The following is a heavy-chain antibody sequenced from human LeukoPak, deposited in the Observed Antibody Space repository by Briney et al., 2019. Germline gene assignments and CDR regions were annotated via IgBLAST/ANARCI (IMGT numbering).Heavy chain of an antibody. CDR3: VRDRHLDYHDSSGYSDY. J-gene: IGHJ4*02. CDR1: GYTFSDYY. CDR2: INLSDGAT. V-gene: IGHV1-2*02. D-gene: IGHD3-22*01. Sequence: ASVKVSCKASGYTFSDYYMHWVRQAPGQGLEWMGWINLSDGATKYEQKFQGRVTMARDTSVSTAYMELSRLTSDDTAVYYCVRDRHLDYHDSSGYSDYWGQGTLVTVSS.